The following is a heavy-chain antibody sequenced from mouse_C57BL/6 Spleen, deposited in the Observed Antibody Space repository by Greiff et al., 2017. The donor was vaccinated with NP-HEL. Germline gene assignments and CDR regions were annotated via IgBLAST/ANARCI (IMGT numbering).Heavy chain of an antibody. CDR2: IYPGNGDT. Sequence: QVQLKESGAELVRPGASVKMSCKASGYTFTSYNMHWVKQTPRQGLEWIGAIYPGNGDTSYNQKFKGKATLTVDKSSSTAYMQLSSLTSEDSAVYFCARGGGVPLYYAMDYWGQGTSVTVSS. CDR1: GYTFTSYN. CDR3: ARGGGVPLYYAMDY. V-gene: IGHV1-12*01. J-gene: IGHJ4*01.